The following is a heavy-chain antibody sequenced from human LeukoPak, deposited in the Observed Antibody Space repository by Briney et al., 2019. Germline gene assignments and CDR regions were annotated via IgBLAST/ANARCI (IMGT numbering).Heavy chain of an antibody. CDR1: GFTFSSYW. J-gene: IGHJ4*02. Sequence: GGSLRLSCAASGFTFSSYWMSWVRQAPGKGLEWVANIKQDASEKYYVGSVKGRFAVSRDNAKNSLYLRMNSLRAEDTAVYYCARVDRSYDTSAYRSLDYWGQGTLVTVSS. CDR3: ARVDRSYDTSAYRSLDY. CDR2: IKQDASEK. V-gene: IGHV3-7*01. D-gene: IGHD3-22*01.